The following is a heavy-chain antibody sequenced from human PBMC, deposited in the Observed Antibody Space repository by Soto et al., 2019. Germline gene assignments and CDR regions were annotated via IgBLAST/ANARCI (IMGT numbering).Heavy chain of an antibody. D-gene: IGHD6-19*01. V-gene: IGHV4-30-2*01. Sequence: SETLSVTCGVADGSISSGGHSWSWIRQPPGKGLEWIGYISHSGSTYYNPSLKSRVTISVDRSKNQFSLKLSSVTAADTAVYYCARGGLLPDYWGQGTLVTVSS. J-gene: IGHJ4*02. CDR1: DGSISSGGHS. CDR3: ARGGLLPDY. CDR2: ISHSGST.